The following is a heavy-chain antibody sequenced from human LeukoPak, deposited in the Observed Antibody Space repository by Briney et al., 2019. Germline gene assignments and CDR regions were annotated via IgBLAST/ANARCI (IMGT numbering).Heavy chain of an antibody. D-gene: IGHD2-15*01. CDR1: GGSISSSSYY. V-gene: IGHV4-39*01. CDR3: ARRNSGGRYAFDI. Sequence: SETLSLTCTVSGGSISSSSYYWGWIRQPPEKGLEWIGSISYGGNTYYNSSLYSRVTISIDTSKNQFSLKLSSVTAADTAVYYCARRNSGGRYAFDIWGQGTMVTVSS. CDR2: ISYGGNT. J-gene: IGHJ3*02.